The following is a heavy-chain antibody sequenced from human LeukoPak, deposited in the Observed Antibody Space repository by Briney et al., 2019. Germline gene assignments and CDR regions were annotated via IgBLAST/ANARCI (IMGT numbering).Heavy chain of an antibody. Sequence: SVKVSCKASGGTFSSYTISWVRQAPGQGLEWMGRIIPILGIANYAQKFQGRVTITADKSTSTAYMELSSLRSEDTAVYYCAREASNCGDYVYDAFDIWGQGTMVTVSS. CDR2: IIPILGIA. CDR3: AREASNCGDYVYDAFDI. V-gene: IGHV1-69*04. J-gene: IGHJ3*02. D-gene: IGHD4-17*01. CDR1: GGTFSSYT.